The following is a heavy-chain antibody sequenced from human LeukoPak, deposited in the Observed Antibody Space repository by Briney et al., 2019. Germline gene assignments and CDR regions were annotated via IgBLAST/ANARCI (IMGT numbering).Heavy chain of an antibody. CDR1: GFTFGSYA. D-gene: IGHD3-22*01. Sequence: SGGSLRLSCAASGFTFGSYAMSWVRQAPGKGLEWVSGISGSGDTTYYADSVKGRFTISRDNSKKTLYVQMNSLRAEDTAVYYCAKSYYADRSYFDSWGQGTLVTVSP. V-gene: IGHV3-23*01. CDR3: AKSYYADRSYFDS. J-gene: IGHJ4*02. CDR2: ISGSGDTT.